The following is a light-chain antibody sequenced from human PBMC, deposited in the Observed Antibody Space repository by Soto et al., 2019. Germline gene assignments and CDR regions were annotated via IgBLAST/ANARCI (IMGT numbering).Light chain of an antibody. CDR2: DAS. CDR1: QSVSSSY. CDR3: QPYGSSST. J-gene: IGKJ1*01. V-gene: IGKV3-20*01. Sequence: EIVLTQSPGTLSLSPGERATLSCRASQSVSSSYLAWYQQKPGQAPRLLIYDASSRATGIPDRFSGSGSGTDFTLTISRLEPEDFAVYYCQPYGSSSTFGQGTKVEIK.